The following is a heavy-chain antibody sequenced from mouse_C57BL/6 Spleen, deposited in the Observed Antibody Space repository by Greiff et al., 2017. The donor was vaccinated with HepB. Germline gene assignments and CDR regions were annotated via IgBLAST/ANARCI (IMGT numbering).Heavy chain of an antibody. CDR2: IYPRSGNT. Sequence: VKLQQSGAELARPGASVKLSCKASGYTFTSYGISWVKQRTGQGLEWIGEIYPRSGNTYYNEKFKGKATLTADKSSSTAYMELRSLTSEDSAVYFCASYYYGSSYVGYWGQGTTLTVSS. CDR3: ASYYYGSSYVGY. D-gene: IGHD1-1*01. J-gene: IGHJ2*01. CDR1: GYTFTSYG. V-gene: IGHV1-81*01.